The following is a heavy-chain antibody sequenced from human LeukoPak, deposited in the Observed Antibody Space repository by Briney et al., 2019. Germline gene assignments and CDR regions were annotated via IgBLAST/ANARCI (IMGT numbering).Heavy chain of an antibody. CDR3: AKEVKYYYGSGSYIDY. V-gene: IGHV3-23*01. J-gene: IGHJ4*02. CDR2: ISGSGSNT. Sequence: PGGSLRLSCAVSGVTFRNYAFSWVRQAPGKGLEWVSIISGSGSNTHYADSVKGRFTISRDNSKNTLYLQMNSLRAEDTAVYYCAKEVKYYYGSGSYIDYWGQGTLVTASS. D-gene: IGHD3-10*01. CDR1: GVTFRNYA.